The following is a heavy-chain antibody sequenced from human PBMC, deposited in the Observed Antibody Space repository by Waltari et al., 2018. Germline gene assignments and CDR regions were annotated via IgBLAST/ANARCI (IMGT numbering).Heavy chain of an antibody. CDR2: INHSGST. CDR3: ARGSPNYDILTGYYWYYYYYMDV. V-gene: IGHV4-34*01. CDR1: GGSFSGYY. J-gene: IGHJ6*03. D-gene: IGHD3-9*01. Sequence: QVQLQQWGAGLLKPSETLSLTCAVYGGSFSGYYWSWIRQPPGKGLEWIGEINHSGSTNYNPSLKSRVTISVDTSKNQFSLKLSSVTAADTAVYYCARGSPNYDILTGYYWYYYYYMDVWGKGTTVTVSS.